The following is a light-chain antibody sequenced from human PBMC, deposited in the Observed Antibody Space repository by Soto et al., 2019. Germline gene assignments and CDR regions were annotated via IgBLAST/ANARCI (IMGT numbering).Light chain of an antibody. Sequence: IVLTQSPGTLSLSPGERTTPSCRASQSVSSSYLAWYQQKPGQAPRLIIYGASSRDTDIPDRFNGSGSGTDCALTISRLEPEDFALYYCQQYDASPLTFGPGTKVDIK. CDR2: GAS. J-gene: IGKJ3*01. CDR3: QQYDASPLT. CDR1: QSVSSSY. V-gene: IGKV3-20*01.